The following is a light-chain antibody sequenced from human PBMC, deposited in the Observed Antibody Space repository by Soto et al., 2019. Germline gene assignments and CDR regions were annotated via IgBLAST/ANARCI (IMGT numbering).Light chain of an antibody. J-gene: IGKJ1*01. CDR2: DAS. CDR3: QQRTNWLWT. Sequence: EIVFTQSPCTLPLYPGERAILSCRASQSVGSLLAWYQHNPGQAPRLLIFDASYRAAGIPARFRGSGSGTDFTLTIDSLEPEDFAVYYCQQRTNWLWTFGPGTKVDIK. V-gene: IGKV3-11*01. CDR1: QSVGSL.